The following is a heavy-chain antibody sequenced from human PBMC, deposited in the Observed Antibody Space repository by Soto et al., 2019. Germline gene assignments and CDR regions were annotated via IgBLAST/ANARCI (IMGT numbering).Heavy chain of an antibody. CDR2: IWYDGSNK. CDR1: GFTFSSYG. CDR3: ARDPTEGSAPDY. J-gene: IGHJ4*02. V-gene: IGHV3-33*01. Sequence: QVQLVESGGGVVQPGRSLRLSCAASGFTFSSYGMHWVRQAPGKGLEWVAVIWYDGSNKYYADSVKGRFTISRDNSKNPLYLQMNSLRAEDTAVYYCARDPTEGSAPDYWGQGTLVTVSS.